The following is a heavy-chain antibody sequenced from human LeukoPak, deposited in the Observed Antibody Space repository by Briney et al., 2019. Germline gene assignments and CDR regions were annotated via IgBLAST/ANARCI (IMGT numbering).Heavy chain of an antibody. V-gene: IGHV4-34*01. CDR3: ARGRSSSPFDY. D-gene: IGHD6-6*01. J-gene: IGHJ4*02. Sequence: ASETLSLTCAVYGGSFSGYYWSWIRQPPGKGLEWIGEINHSGSTNYNPSLKSRVTISVDTSKNQFSLKLSSVTAADTAVYYCARGRSSSPFDYWGQGTLVTVSS. CDR2: INHSGST. CDR1: GGSFSGYY.